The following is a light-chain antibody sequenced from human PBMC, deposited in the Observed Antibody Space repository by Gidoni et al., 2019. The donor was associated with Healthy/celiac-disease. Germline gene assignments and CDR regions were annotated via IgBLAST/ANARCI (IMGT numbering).Light chain of an antibody. CDR1: SSNIGSNY. V-gene: IGLV1-47*01. CDR2: RNN. Sequence: QSVLTQPPSASGTPGQRVTISCSGSSSNIGSNYVYWYQQLTGTAPKLIIYRNNQRPSGVPDRFSGSKSGTSASLAISGLRSEDEADYYCAAWDDSLSGWVFGGGTKLTVL. J-gene: IGLJ3*02. CDR3: AAWDDSLSGWV.